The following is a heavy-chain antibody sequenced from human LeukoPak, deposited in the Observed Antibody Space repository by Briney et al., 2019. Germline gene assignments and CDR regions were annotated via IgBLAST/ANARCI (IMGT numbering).Heavy chain of an antibody. D-gene: IGHD3-22*01. Sequence: SETLSLTCAVYGGSFSAYYWSWVRQPPGKGLEWIGEINHSGSTNYNPSLKSRVTISVDKSKNQFSLKLSSVTAADTAVYYCARALEDYYDSSGSNWFDPWGQGTLVTVSS. CDR2: INHSGST. V-gene: IGHV4-34*01. CDR1: GGSFSAYY. CDR3: ARALEDYYDSSGSNWFDP. J-gene: IGHJ5*02.